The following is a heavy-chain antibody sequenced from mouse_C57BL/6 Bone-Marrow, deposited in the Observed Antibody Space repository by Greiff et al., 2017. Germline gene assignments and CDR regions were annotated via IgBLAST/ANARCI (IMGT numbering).Heavy chain of an antibody. CDR3: ARPYDSNYWYFDV. J-gene: IGHJ1*03. D-gene: IGHD2-5*01. Sequence: VQLQQPGAELVKPGASVTMSCKASGYTFTSYWITWVKQRPGQGLEWIGDIYPGSGSTNYNEKFKSKATLTVDTSSSTAYMQLSSLTSEDSAVYYCARPYDSNYWYFDVWGTGTTVTVSA. V-gene: IGHV1-55*01. CDR2: IYPGSGST. CDR1: GYTFTSYW.